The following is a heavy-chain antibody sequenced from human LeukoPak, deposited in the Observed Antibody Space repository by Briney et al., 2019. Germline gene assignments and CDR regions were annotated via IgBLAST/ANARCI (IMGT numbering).Heavy chain of an antibody. Sequence: SETLSLTCTVSGVSISSSNSYWGWIRQPPGKGLEWIGSIYYSGSTYYNPSLKSRVTISVDTSKNQFSLKLSSVTAADTAVYYCARVVAVAVFDPWGQGTLVTVSS. V-gene: IGHV4-39*07. D-gene: IGHD6-19*01. J-gene: IGHJ5*02. CDR2: IYYSGST. CDR3: ARVVAVAVFDP. CDR1: GVSISSSNSY.